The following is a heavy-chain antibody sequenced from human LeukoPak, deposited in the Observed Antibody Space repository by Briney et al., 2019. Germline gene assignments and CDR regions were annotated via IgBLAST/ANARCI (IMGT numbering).Heavy chain of an antibody. CDR2: IYDTVST. D-gene: IGHD3-16*01. CDR1: GGSISSDY. J-gene: IGHJ6*03. V-gene: IGHV4-59*01. CDR3: AKGGGTYAGVYYYYVDV. Sequence: SETLSLTCTVSGGSISSDYWSWIRQPPGKGLEWIGYIYDTVSTNYNPSLKSRVTISADTSKNQFSLKLSSVTAADTAVYYCAKGGGTYAGVYYYYVDVWGKGTTVTISS.